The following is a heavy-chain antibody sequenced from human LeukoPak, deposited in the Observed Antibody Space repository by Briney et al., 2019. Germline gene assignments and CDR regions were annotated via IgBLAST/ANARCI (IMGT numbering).Heavy chain of an antibody. J-gene: IGHJ4*02. CDR1: GFTFDDYA. CDR3: AKETMVRGPFDY. V-gene: IGHV3-9*01. Sequence: GGSLRLSCAAYGFTFDDYAMHWVRQAPGKGLEWVAGISWNSGIITLADSVKGRFAISRDNAKNSLYLQMNSLGGEDTALYYCAKETMVRGPFDYWGQGTLVTVSA. D-gene: IGHD3-10*01. CDR2: ISWNSGII.